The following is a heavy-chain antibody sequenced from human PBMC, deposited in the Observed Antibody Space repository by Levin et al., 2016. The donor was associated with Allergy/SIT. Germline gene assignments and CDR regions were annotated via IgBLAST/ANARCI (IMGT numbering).Heavy chain of an antibody. J-gene: IGHJ5*02. CDR3: ARGLESSTGNWFDP. D-gene: IGHD6-13*01. Sequence: WVRQAPGQGLEWMGIINPGGGSTNYAQKFQGRVTITADESTSTAYMELSSLRSEDTAVYYCARGLESSTGNWFDPWGQGTLVTVSS. V-gene: IGHV1-46*01. CDR2: INPGGGST.